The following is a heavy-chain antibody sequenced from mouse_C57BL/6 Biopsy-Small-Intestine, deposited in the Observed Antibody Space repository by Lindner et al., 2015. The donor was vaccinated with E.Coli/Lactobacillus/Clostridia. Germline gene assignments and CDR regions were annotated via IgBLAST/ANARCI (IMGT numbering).Heavy chain of an antibody. V-gene: IGHV1-42*01. Sequence: VQLQESGPELVKSGTSVKISCKASGYSITANYMNWVKQSPEKGLEWIGEINPSTGGPTYNEKFRAKATLTIDKSSSTAYMQLKSLTSEDSAVYYCARREVYYFDYWGQGTTLTVSS. CDR2: INPSTGGP. CDR3: ARREVYYFDY. J-gene: IGHJ2*01. CDR1: GYSITANY.